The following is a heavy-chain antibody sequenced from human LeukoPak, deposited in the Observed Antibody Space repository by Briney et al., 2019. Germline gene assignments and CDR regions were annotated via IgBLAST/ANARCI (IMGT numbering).Heavy chain of an antibody. CDR3: ARQGYNSTWDRYLAY. CDR1: GYSFSNYW. Sequence: GESLKISCKGSGYSFSNYWIGWVRQMPGKGLEWMVIIYPGDSDVRYSPSFQGQVAISADKSISTAYLQWSSLQASDTAMYYCARQGYNSTWDRYLAYWGQGTQVTVSS. CDR2: IYPGDSDV. V-gene: IGHV5-51*01. D-gene: IGHD6-13*01. J-gene: IGHJ4*02.